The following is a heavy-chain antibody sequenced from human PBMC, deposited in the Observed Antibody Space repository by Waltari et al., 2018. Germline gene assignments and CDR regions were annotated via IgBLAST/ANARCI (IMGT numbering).Heavy chain of an antibody. V-gene: IGHV4-39*01. CDR3: ARCGGYSYGSSDAFDI. D-gene: IGHD5-18*01. J-gene: IGHJ3*02. CDR2: VHFSGTT. CDR1: GDSINSDYDY. Sequence: QLHLQESGPGLVRPSETLSLTCSVSGDSINSDYDYWGWLRQPPGEGLAWIGTVHFSGTTYYNPSLRSRVTISVDTSKNQFSLELTSVTAADTAVYYCARCGGYSYGSSDAFDIWGQGTMVTVSS.